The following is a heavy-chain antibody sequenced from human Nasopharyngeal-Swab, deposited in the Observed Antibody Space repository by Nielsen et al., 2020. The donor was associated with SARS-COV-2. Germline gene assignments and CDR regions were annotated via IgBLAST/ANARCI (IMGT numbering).Heavy chain of an antibody. J-gene: IGHJ6*02. CDR1: GGSISRGGYY. V-gene: IGHV4-31*03. CDR2: IYYSGST. D-gene: IGHD2-15*01. CDR3: ARDQIVVVVAATSYYYGMDV. Sequence: SETLSLTCTVSGGSISRGGYYWSWIRQHPGKGLEWIVYIYYSGSTYYNPSLKSRVTISVDTSKNQFSLKLSSVTAADTAVYYCARDQIVVVVAATSYYYGMDVWGQGTTVTVSS.